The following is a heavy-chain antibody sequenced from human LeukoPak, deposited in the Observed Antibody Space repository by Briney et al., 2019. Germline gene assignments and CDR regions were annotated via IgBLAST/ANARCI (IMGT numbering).Heavy chain of an antibody. CDR1: GYTFTSYG. CDR3: ARVRAARPGGNYFDY. J-gene: IGHJ4*02. Sequence: ASVKVSCKASGYTFTSYGITWVRQAPGQGLEWMGWISTYNGNTNYAQNLQGRVTMTTDTSTSTAYMELRSLRSDDTAVYYCARVRAARPGGNYFDYWGQGTLVTVSS. V-gene: IGHV1-18*01. CDR2: ISTYNGNT. D-gene: IGHD6-6*01.